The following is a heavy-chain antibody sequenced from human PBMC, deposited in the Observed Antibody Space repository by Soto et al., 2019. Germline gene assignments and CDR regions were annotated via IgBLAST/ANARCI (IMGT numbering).Heavy chain of an antibody. CDR2: IYHSGYT. CDR3: ARQGINYYGSGSYHYYYYGMDV. Sequence: SETLSLTCAVSGGSISSGGYSWNWIRQPPGKGMEWIGYIYHSGYTYYTPSLKSRVTISVDTSKNQFSLNLSSVTAADTAVYYCARQGINYYGSGSYHYYYYGMDVWGQGTTVTVSS. CDR1: GGSISSGGYS. J-gene: IGHJ6*02. V-gene: IGHV4-30-2*01. D-gene: IGHD3-10*01.